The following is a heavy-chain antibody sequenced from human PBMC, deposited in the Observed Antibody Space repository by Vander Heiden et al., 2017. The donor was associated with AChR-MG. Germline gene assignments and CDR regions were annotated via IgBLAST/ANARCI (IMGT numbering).Heavy chain of an antibody. J-gene: IGHJ4*02. D-gene: IGHD1-26*01. CDR3: ARDLMGGSSPTEDFDY. V-gene: IGHV3-33*01. CDR2: IWYDGKNK. CDR1: AAPSGAMRTAWSGKPPGQG. Sequence: QLRRVELGGGVVQLGRPLRPPGAAPAAPSGAMRTAWSGKPPGQGMHWGRQAPGKGLEWVAIIWYDGKNKDYADSVKGRFTISRDNSKNTLYLQMNSLRAEDTAVYYCARDLMGGSSPTEDFDYWGQGTLVTVSS.